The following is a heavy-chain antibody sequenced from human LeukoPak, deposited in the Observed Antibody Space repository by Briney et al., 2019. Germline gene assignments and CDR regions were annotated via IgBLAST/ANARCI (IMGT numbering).Heavy chain of an antibody. CDR3: ARDSYYDSSGLSDY. CDR2: ISGSGGST. J-gene: IGHJ4*02. CDR1: GFTFSSYG. D-gene: IGHD3-22*01. Sequence: PGGSLRLSCAASGFTFSSYGMSWVRQAPGKGLEWVSAISGSGGSTYYADSVKGRFTISRDNAKNPLYLQMNSLRAEDTAVYYCARDSYYDSSGLSDYWGQGTLVTVSS. V-gene: IGHV3-23*01.